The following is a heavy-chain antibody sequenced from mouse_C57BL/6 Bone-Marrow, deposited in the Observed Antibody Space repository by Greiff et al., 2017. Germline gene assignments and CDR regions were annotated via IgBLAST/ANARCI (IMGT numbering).Heavy chain of an antibody. V-gene: IGHV1-53*01. CDR2: INPSNGGT. Sequence: QVQLQQPGTELVKPGASVKLSCKASGYTFTSYWMHWVKQRPGQGLEWIGNINPSNGGTNYNEKFKGKATLTVDKSSSTAYMQLSSLPSEDSAVYYCARSRGYYGNYVSNWGQGTTLTVSS. D-gene: IGHD2-1*01. CDR1: GYTFTSYW. CDR3: ARSRGYYGNYVSN. J-gene: IGHJ2*01.